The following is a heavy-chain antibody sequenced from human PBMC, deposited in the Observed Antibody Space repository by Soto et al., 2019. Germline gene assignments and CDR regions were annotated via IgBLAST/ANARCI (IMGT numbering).Heavy chain of an antibody. V-gene: IGHV2-5*02. CDR3: IHREDPHSYHGLDV. Sequence: QITLKESGPTLVKPTQTLTLTCTFSGFSLSTTGVGVGWIRQPPGKALEWLALIYWDDSRLYSPSLKSRLAIXXXTXXNQVVLTMTTMDPVDTATYYCIHREDPHSYHGLDVWGQGTTVTVSS. CDR2: IYWDDSR. D-gene: IGHD2-15*01. J-gene: IGHJ6*02. CDR1: GFSLSTTGVG.